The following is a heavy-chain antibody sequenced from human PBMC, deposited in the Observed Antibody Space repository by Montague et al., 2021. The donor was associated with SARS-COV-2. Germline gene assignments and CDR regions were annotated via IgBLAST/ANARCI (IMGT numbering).Heavy chain of an antibody. CDR1: GYSINSNYY. Sequence: SETLSPTCTVAGYSINSNYYGGWIRQPPGKGLEWIGCSYHSGTTHYHPSLKSRVTISLDTSNNHFSLKVTSVTAADTAVYYCARAPYYGPGKPYQFDYWGRGTLVTVSS. CDR3: ARAPYYGPGKPYQFDY. J-gene: IGHJ4*02. CDR2: SYHSGTT. V-gene: IGHV4-38-2*02. D-gene: IGHD3-10*01.